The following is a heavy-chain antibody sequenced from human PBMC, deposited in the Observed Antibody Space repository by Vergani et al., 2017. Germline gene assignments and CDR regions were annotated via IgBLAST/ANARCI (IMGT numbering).Heavy chain of an antibody. CDR2: IIPIFGTA. CDR3: AREQGVYSSSPVRRYYYYMDV. V-gene: IGHV1-69*12. J-gene: IGHJ6*03. Sequence: QVQLVQSGAEVKKPGSSVKVSCKASGGTFSSYAISWVRQAPGQGLEWMGGIIPIFGTANYAQKFQGRVTITADESTSTAYMELSSLRAEDTAVYYCAREQGVYSSSPVRRYYYYMDVWGKGTTVTVSS. D-gene: IGHD6-6*01. CDR1: GGTFSSYA.